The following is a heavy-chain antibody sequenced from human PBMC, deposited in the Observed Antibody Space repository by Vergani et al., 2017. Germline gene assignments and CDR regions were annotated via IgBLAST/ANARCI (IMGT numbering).Heavy chain of an antibody. Sequence: QVQLVQSGAEVKKPGASVKVSCKTSGYNFTDFYVHWVRQAPGQGLEWLGWINPNSGGTNYAETFQGRVTMTRDTSISTAYVELSRLRSDDTAVYYCGRVADFYGLGSRLLDLWGQGILVTVSS. CDR3: GRVADFYGLGSRLLDL. CDR1: GYNFTDFY. D-gene: IGHD3-10*01. J-gene: IGHJ5*02. CDR2: INPNSGGT. V-gene: IGHV1-2*02.